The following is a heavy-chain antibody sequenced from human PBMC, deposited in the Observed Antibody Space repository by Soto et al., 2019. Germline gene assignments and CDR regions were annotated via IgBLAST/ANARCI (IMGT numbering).Heavy chain of an antibody. J-gene: IGHJ3*02. D-gene: IGHD5-12*01. CDR2: TAYDGSSK. CDR1: GFTLSNYG. Sequence: QVQLVESGGGVVQPGRTLRLSCAASGFTLSNYGMHWSRQAPGKGLEWVAVTAYDGSSKYYADSVKGRFTISRDNSKNTLYLQMTSLEPEDTALYFCARGRDYAFDMWGQGTKVTVSS. CDR3: ARGRDYAFDM. V-gene: IGHV3-30*03.